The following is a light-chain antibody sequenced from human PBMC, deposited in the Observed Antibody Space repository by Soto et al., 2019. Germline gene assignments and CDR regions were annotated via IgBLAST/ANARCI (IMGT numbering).Light chain of an antibody. CDR1: QGINND. CDR2: EAS. V-gene: IGKV1-17*01. CDR3: LQHNDYPRT. J-gene: IGKJ4*01. Sequence: DIQMTQSPSSLSASVGDRVTITCRASQGINNDLAWYQQRPGKAPQRLIYEASSLQSGVPPRFSGSGYGTDFPLTSSSLQPEDFATYYCLQHNDYPRTFGGGTKVEIE.